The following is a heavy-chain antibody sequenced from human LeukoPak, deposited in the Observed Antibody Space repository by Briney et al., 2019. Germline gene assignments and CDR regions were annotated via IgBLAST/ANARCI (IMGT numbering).Heavy chain of an antibody. CDR2: IYPGDSDT. J-gene: IGHJ4*02. CDR1: GYSFTGYW. CDR3: ARHLGGGPAATPFDY. D-gene: IGHD2-2*01. Sequence: PGESLKISCKGSGYSFTGYWIGWVRQMPGKGLEWMGIIYPGDSDTRYSPSFQGQVTISADNSISTAYLQWSSLKASDTAMYFCARHLGGGPAATPFDYWGQGTLVTVSS. V-gene: IGHV5-51*01.